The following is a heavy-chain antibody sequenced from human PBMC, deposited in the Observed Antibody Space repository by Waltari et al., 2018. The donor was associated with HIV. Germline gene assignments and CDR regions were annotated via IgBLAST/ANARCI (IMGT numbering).Heavy chain of an antibody. CDR1: GFTFSDYS. CDR2: ISSSGSFI. D-gene: IGHD6-13*01. J-gene: IGHJ5*02. V-gene: IGHV3-21*01. Sequence: DSGGGLVKPGGSLRLSCAASGFTFSDYSMNWVRQSPGKGLEWVSSISSSGSFIYYADSVKGRFTISRDNAQNSMYLQMNNLRADDSAMYYCARDSRGTSWSLNWFDPWGQGTLVTVSS. CDR3: ARDSRGTSWSLNWFDP.